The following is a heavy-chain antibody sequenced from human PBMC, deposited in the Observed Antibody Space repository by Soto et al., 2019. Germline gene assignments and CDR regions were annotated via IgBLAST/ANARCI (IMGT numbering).Heavy chain of an antibody. J-gene: IGHJ3*02. D-gene: IGHD2-2*02. CDR1: GYTLTELS. CDR3: ATSSEIDIVVVPAAIPAFDI. CDR2: FDPEDGET. V-gene: IGHV1-24*01. Sequence: ASVKVSCKVSGYTLTELSMHWVRQAPGKGLEWMGGFDPEDGETIYAQKFQGRVTMTEDTSTDTAYMELSSLRSEDTAVYYCATSSEIDIVVVPAAIPAFDIWGQGTMVTVSS.